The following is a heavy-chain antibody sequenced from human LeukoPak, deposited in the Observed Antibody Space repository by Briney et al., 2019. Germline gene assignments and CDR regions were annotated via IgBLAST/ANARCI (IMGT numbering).Heavy chain of an antibody. CDR3: ARDRDSSGSWEVNFDY. J-gene: IGHJ4*02. Sequence: GGSLRLSCAASGFTFSSYWMSWVRQAPGKGLEWVANIKQDGSEKYYVDSVKGRFTISRDNAKNSLYLQMNSLRVEDTAVYYCARDRDSSGSWEVNFDYWGQGTLVTISS. D-gene: IGHD6-13*01. CDR1: GFTFSSYW. V-gene: IGHV3-7*01. CDR2: IKQDGSEK.